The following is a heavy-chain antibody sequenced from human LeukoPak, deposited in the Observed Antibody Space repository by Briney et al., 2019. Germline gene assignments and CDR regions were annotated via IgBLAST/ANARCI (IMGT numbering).Heavy chain of an antibody. CDR2: INPNGGGT. D-gene: IGHD2-15*01. CDR3: ARDRGNYCSGIAG. Sequence: ASVKVSCKASGYTFTGYYIHWVRQAPGQGLEWMGWINPNGGGTNYAQNFQGRVTMTRDTSLTTAYMELSRLRSDDTAVYYCARDRGNYCSGIAGWGQGTLVTVSS. V-gene: IGHV1-2*02. J-gene: IGHJ4*02. CDR1: GYTFTGYY.